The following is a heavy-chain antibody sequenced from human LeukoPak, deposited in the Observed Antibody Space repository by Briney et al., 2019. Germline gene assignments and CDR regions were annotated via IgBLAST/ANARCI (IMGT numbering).Heavy chain of an antibody. CDR1: GFTFGDYA. CDR2: IRSKAYGGTT. J-gene: IGHJ4*02. V-gene: IGHV3-49*04. CDR3: TRDKDYYDSSGYPYY. D-gene: IGHD3-22*01. Sequence: TGGSLRLSCTASGFTFGDYAMSWVRQAPGKGLEWVGFIRSKAYGGTTEYAASVKGRFTISRDDSKSIAYLQMNSLKTEDTAVYYCTRDKDYYDSSGYPYYWGQGTLVTVSS.